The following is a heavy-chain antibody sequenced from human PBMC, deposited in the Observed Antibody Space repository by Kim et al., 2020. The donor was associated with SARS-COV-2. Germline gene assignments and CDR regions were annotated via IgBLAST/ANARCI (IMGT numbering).Heavy chain of an antibody. Sequence: SVKVSCKASGGTFSSYAISWVRQAPGQGLEWMGRIIPILGIANYAQKFQGRVTITADKSTSTAYMELSSLRSEDTAVYYCARGEWELLAEYWGQGTLVTVSS. D-gene: IGHD1-26*01. V-gene: IGHV1-69*04. J-gene: IGHJ4*02. CDR2: IIPILGIA. CDR3: ARGEWELLAEY. CDR1: GGTFSSYA.